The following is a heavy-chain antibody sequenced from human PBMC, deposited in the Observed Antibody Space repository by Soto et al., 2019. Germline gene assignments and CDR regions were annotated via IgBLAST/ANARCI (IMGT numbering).Heavy chain of an antibody. V-gene: IGHV4-61*01. D-gene: IGHD4-17*01. CDR3: ARLTVTRNYYFDY. CDR2: IYYTGTT. J-gene: IGHJ4*02. Sequence: SETLSLTCTVSGDPLSSGSYYWSWIRQSPGKRLEWIAYIYYTGTTKYNPSLKSRVTISVDTSKNQFSLKLSSVTAADTAVYYCARLTVTRNYYFDYWGQGTMVAVSS. CDR1: GDPLSSGSYY.